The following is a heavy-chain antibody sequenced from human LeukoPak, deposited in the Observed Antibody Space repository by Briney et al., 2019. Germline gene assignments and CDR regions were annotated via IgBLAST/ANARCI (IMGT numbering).Heavy chain of an antibody. V-gene: IGHV3-33*01. Sequence: GGSLRLSCAASGFTFSSYGMHWVRQAPGKGLEWVAVIWYDGSDKYYADSVKGRFTISRDNSKNTLYLQMNSLRAEDTAVYYCARYGSGSYSDDHFQHWGQGTLVTVSS. D-gene: IGHD3-10*01. J-gene: IGHJ1*01. CDR2: IWYDGSDK. CDR3: ARYGSGSYSDDHFQH. CDR1: GFTFSSYG.